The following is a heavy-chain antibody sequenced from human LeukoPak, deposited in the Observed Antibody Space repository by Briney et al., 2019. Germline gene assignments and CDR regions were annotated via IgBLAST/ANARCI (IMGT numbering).Heavy chain of an antibody. Sequence: GGSLRLSCVVSGIPFSDFYMNCIRQAPGKGLEWISYVSSSSSYTDYAESVKGRFTISRDNAKSALYLEMSDLRVEDTAVYYCAAGTAADYWGQGTLVIVSS. CDR3: AAGTAADY. CDR2: VSSSSSYT. J-gene: IGHJ4*02. V-gene: IGHV3-11*03. CDR1: GIPFSDFY. D-gene: IGHD6-13*01.